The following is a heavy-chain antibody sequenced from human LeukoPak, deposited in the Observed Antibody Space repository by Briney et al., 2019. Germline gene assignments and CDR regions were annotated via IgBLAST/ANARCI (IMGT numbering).Heavy chain of an antibody. Sequence: GGSLRLSCAASGFTFSSHAMYWVRQAPGKGLEFVSVISSNGGNTYYPNSVKGRFTISRDNSKNTLYLQMGSLRAEDMAVYYCARGGTYCGDGCYGTNLWGQGTRSPSPQ. V-gene: IGHV3-64*01. CDR2: ISSNGGNT. CDR1: GFTFSSHA. CDR3: ARGGTYCGDGCYGTNL. D-gene: IGHD2-21*02. J-gene: IGHJ5*02.